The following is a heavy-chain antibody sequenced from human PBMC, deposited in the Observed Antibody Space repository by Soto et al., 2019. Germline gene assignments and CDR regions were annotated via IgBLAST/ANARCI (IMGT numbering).Heavy chain of an antibody. V-gene: IGHV4-31*03. CDR1: GGSISSGGCY. J-gene: IGHJ3*02. Sequence: PSETLSLTCTVSGGSISSGGCYWSWIHQHPGKGLEWIGYIYYSGSTYYNPSLKSRVTISVDTSKNQFSLKLSSVAAADTAVYYCARAKGKYSSGLSAFDIWGQGTMVTVSS. CDR3: ARAKGKYSSGLSAFDI. CDR2: IYYSGST. D-gene: IGHD6-19*01.